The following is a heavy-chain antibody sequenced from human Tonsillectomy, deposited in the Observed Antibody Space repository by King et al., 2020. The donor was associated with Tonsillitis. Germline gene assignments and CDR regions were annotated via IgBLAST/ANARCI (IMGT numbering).Heavy chain of an antibody. V-gene: IGHV3-23*04. D-gene: IGHD6-13*01. J-gene: IGHJ4*02. CDR3: AKDGFGQQPVGRFDY. CDR2: ITGSGSSE. CDR1: GFTFGSYA. Sequence: VQLVESGGGLVPPGGSLRLSCAASGFTFGSYAMSWVRQTPGKGLEWVSTITGSGSSEYYADSVKGRFTISRDNSKNTLYLQVNSLRAEDTAAYYCAKDGFGQQPVGRFDYWGQGTLVSVSS.